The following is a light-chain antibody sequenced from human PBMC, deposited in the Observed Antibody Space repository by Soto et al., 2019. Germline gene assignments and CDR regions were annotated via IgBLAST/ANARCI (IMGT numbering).Light chain of an antibody. CDR2: EVT. J-gene: IGLJ2*01. CDR3: SSFTSTSIPVV. V-gene: IGLV2-14*01. CDR1: SSDVGTYNY. Sequence: QSALTQAASISGSTGQSITISCSGTSSDVGTYNYVSWYQQHPGKAPKLMIYEVTHRPPGVSDRFSGSKSGNTASLTISGLQAEDEADYYCSSFTSTSIPVVFGGGTKLTVL.